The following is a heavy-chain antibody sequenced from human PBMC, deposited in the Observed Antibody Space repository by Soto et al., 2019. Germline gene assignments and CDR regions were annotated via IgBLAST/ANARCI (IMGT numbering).Heavy chain of an antibody. CDR2: TYYRSKWYN. D-gene: IGHD2-2*02. J-gene: IGHJ6*04. CDR3: ARVRYCSSTSRYIMDYYYGMDV. Sequence: PSQTLSLTCAISGDIVSSNSAAWNWIRQSPSRGLEWLGWTYYRSKWYNDYAVSVKSRITINQDTSKNQFSLQLNSVTPEDTAVYYCARVRYCSSTSRYIMDYYYGMDVRGNGTTVTVSS. V-gene: IGHV6-1*01. CDR1: GDIVSSNSAA.